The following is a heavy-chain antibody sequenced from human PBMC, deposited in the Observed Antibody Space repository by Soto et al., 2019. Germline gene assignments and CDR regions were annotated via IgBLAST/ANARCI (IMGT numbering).Heavy chain of an antibody. J-gene: IGHJ6*02. CDR2: ISYDGGNK. Sequence: PGGSLRLSCAASGFTFSSYGMHWVRQAPGKGLEWVAVISYDGGNKYYADSVKGRFTISRDNSKNTLYLQMNSLRAEDTAVYYCAKDRIVATIRGGYYYGMDVWGQGTTVTVS. V-gene: IGHV3-30*18. D-gene: IGHD5-12*01. CDR3: AKDRIVATIRGGYYYGMDV. CDR1: GFTFSSYG.